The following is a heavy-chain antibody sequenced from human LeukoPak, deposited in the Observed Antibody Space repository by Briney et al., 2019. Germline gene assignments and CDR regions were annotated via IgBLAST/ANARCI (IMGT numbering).Heavy chain of an antibody. J-gene: IGHJ4*02. V-gene: IGHV3-7*04. CDR2: TKQARSET. CDR3: VWAGVSFPATLWD. Sequence: GGSLRLSCEASGFTFSGFWVSWVRQAPGKGLEWVARTKQARSETICAVSVKARLTISRDNAKTTIFLQMSRLRGDDTAVYYWVWAGVSFPATLWDWGQGIMVTVSS. CDR1: GFTFSGFW. D-gene: IGHD1-26*01.